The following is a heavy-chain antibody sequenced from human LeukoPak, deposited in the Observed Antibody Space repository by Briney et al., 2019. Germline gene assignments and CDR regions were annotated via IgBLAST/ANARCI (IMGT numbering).Heavy chain of an antibody. J-gene: IGHJ4*02. V-gene: IGHV3-7*03. CDR3: GRGGQFAVN. D-gene: IGHD1-26*01. CDR1: GFTFSSNW. Sequence: PGGSLRLSCAASGFTFSSNWMTWVRQAPGKGLEWVANTNQDGSEKYYVDSVKGRFTISRDNAKSSLYLQMDSLRAEDTAVYYCGRGGQFAVNWGQGTLVTVSS. CDR2: TNQDGSEK.